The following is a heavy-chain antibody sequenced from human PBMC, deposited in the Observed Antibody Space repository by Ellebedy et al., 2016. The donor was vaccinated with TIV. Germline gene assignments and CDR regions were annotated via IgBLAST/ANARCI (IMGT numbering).Heavy chain of an antibody. J-gene: IGHJ2*01. Sequence: GESLKISCAASGFTLTQYWLHWVRQAPGKGPVWVSRINSDGSSTTYADSVKGRFTISRDNAKNTLYLQMNSLRAEDTAVYYCARAGSSGWEAYFDLWGRGTLVTVTS. CDR1: GFTLTQYW. V-gene: IGHV3-74*01. D-gene: IGHD6-19*01. CDR2: INSDGSST. CDR3: ARAGSSGWEAYFDL.